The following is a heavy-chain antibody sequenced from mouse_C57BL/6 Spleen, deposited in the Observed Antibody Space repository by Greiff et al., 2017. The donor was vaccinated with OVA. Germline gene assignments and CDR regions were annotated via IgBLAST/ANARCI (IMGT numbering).Heavy chain of an antibody. CDR2: IDPEDGDT. J-gene: IGHJ3*01. CDR1: GFNIKDYY. Sequence: EVKLMESGAELVRPGASVKLSCTASGFNIKDYYMHWVKQRPEQGLEWIGRIDPEDGDTEYAPKFQGKATMTADTSSNTAYLQLSSLTSEDTAVYYCTTSFITTVVPAFAYWGQGTLVTVSA. V-gene: IGHV14-1*01. D-gene: IGHD1-1*01. CDR3: TTSFITTVVPAFAY.